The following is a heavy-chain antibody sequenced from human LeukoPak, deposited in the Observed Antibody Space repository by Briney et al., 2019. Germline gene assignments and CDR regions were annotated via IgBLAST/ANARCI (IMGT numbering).Heavy chain of an antibody. D-gene: IGHD3-3*01. CDR2: IRYDGSNK. Sequence: GGSLRLSCAASGFTFSSYGMHWVRQAPGKGLEWVAFIRYDGSNKYYADSVKGRFTISRDNSKNTLYLQMNSLRAEDTAVYYCAKDLITIFGVVNDAFDIWGQGTMVTVSS. CDR3: AKDLITIFGVVNDAFDI. CDR1: GFTFSSYG. V-gene: IGHV3-30*02. J-gene: IGHJ3*02.